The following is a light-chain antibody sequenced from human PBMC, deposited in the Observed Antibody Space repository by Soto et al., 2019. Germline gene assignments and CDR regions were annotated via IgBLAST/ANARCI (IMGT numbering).Light chain of an antibody. CDR1: SSDVGGYNY. Sequence: QSVLTQPRSVSGSPGQSVTISCTGTSSDVGGYNYVSWYQQHPGKAPKLMIYDVSKRPSGVPDRFSGSKSGNTASLTISGLQAEDEADYYCCSYAGSYGWVFGGVTKLTVL. CDR3: CSYAGSYGWV. V-gene: IGLV2-11*01. CDR2: DVS. J-gene: IGLJ3*02.